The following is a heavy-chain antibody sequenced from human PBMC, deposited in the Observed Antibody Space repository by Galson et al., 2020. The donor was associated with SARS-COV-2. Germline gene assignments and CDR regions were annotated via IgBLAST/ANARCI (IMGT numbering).Heavy chain of an antibody. V-gene: IGHV1-18*01. D-gene: IGHD1-26*01. CDR3: ARVVGATPSDY. J-gene: IGHJ4*02. Sequence: RLQGRATMTTDTSTSTAYMELTSLRSDDTAVYYCARVVGATPSDYWGQGTLVTVSS.